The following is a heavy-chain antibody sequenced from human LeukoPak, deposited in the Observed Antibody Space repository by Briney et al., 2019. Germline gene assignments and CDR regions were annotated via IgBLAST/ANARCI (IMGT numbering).Heavy chain of an antibody. CDR2: IYYSGST. D-gene: IGHD5-18*01. Sequence: SETLSLTCTVSGGSISSYYWSWIRQPPGKGLEWIGYIYYSGSTNYKPSLKSRVTISVETSKNQFSLKLRSVTAADTAVYYCARDRIQLWLTSGAFDIWGQGTMVTVSS. J-gene: IGHJ3*02. CDR3: ARDRIQLWLTSGAFDI. CDR1: GGSISSYY. V-gene: IGHV4-59*01.